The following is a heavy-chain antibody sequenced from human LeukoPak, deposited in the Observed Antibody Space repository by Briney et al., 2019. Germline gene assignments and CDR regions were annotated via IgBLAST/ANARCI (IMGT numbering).Heavy chain of an antibody. CDR2: IKQDGSEK. CDR3: ARMDIAVAGIFDY. Sequence: GGSLRLSRAASGFTFSSYWMSWVRQAPGKGLEWVANIKQDGSEKDYVDSVKGRFTISRDNAKNSLYLQMSSLRAEDTAVYYCARMDIAVAGIFDYWGQGTLVTVSS. V-gene: IGHV3-7*01. D-gene: IGHD6-19*01. J-gene: IGHJ4*02. CDR1: GFTFSSYW.